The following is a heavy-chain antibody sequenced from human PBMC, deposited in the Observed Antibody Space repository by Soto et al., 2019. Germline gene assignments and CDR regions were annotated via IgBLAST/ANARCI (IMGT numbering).Heavy chain of an antibody. J-gene: IGHJ3*02. CDR1: EGTFGDYY. V-gene: IGHV3-72*01. CDR3: VTVPAPVAAALDI. Sequence: GPLRHRNGAVEGTFGDYYVDCVRQTPRKGLDWVGRIRNEANSYTAEYAASVKGRFTMSRDDSKNSLYLQMNSLKIEDTAVYYCVTVPAPVAAALDIWGQGTMVS. D-gene: IGHD2-15*01. CDR2: IRNEANSYTA.